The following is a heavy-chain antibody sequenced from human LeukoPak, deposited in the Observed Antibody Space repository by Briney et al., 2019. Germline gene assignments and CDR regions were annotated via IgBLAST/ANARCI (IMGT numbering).Heavy chain of an antibody. CDR3: ARDRAPSLTGYGDQGY. V-gene: IGHV3-21*01. D-gene: IGHD4-17*01. CDR2: ISGSSAYI. J-gene: IGHJ4*02. Sequence: GGSLRLSCAASGFTFSAYSMNWVRQAPGKGLEWISFISGSSAYIYYADSVKGRFTISRDNAKNSLFLQMNSLRAEDTAVYYCARDRAPSLTGYGDQGYWGQGTLVTVSS. CDR1: GFTFSAYS.